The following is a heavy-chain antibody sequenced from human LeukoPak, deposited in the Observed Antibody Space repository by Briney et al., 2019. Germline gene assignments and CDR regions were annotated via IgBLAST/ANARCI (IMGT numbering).Heavy chain of an antibody. J-gene: IGHJ4*02. D-gene: IGHD4-17*01. CDR2: ISGSGGST. CDR1: GFTFSSYS. V-gene: IGHV3-23*01. Sequence: PGGSPRLSCAASGFTFSSYSMNWVRQAPGKGLEWVSAISGSGGSTYYADSVKGRFTISRDNSKNTLYLQMNSLRAEDTAVYYCAKDLAYGDYFDYWGQGTLVTVSS. CDR3: AKDLAYGDYFDY.